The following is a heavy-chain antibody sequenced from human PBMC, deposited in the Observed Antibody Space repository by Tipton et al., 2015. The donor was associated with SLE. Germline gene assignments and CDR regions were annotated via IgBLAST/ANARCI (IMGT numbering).Heavy chain of an antibody. CDR3: ARGGPITMVQGVIITHLDYYGMDV. CDR2: IYYSGST. Sequence: TLSLTCTVSGGSISSGGYYWSWIRQHPGKGLEWIGHIYYSGSTYYNPSLKSRVTISVDTSKNQFSLKLSSVTAADTAVYYCARGGPITMVQGVIITHLDYYGMDVWGQGTTVTVSS. D-gene: IGHD3-10*01. V-gene: IGHV4-31*03. CDR1: GGSISSGGYY. J-gene: IGHJ6*02.